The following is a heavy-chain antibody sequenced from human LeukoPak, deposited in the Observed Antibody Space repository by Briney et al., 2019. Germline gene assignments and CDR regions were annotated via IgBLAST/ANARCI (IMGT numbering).Heavy chain of an antibody. J-gene: IGHJ4*02. CDR3: AREAYDILTGYAFFDY. CDR1: GGTSSSYA. V-gene: IGHV1-69*05. Sequence: ASVKVSCKASGGTSSSYAISWVRQAPGQGIEWMGRIIPIFGTANYAQKFQGRVTITTDESTSTAYMELSSLRSEDTAVYYCAREAYDILTGYAFFDYWGQGTLVTVSS. D-gene: IGHD3-9*01. CDR2: IIPIFGTA.